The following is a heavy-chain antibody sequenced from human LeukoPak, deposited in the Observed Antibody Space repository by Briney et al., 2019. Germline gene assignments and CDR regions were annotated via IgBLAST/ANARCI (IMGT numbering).Heavy chain of an antibody. CDR2: ISAYNGNT. V-gene: IGHV1-18*01. CDR3: AREGYSYAKDPNYYYYYGMDV. Sequence: GASVKVSCKASGYTFTSYGTSWVRQAPGQGLEWMGWISAYNGNTNYAQKLQGRVTMTTDTSTSTAYMELRSLRSDDTAVYYCAREGYSYAKDPNYYYYYGMDVWGQGTPVTVSS. CDR1: GYTFTSYG. D-gene: IGHD5-18*01. J-gene: IGHJ6*02.